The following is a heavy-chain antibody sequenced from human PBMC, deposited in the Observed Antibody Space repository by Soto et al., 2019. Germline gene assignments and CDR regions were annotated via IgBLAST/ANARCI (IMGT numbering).Heavy chain of an antibody. J-gene: IGHJ5*02. CDR3: ARQASCRNGGGGWFDP. CDR1: GFTFSVYD. CDR2: IGTQHDT. Sequence: EVQLVESGGGLVQPGGSLRLSCAASGFTFSVYDMHWVRQAPGKGLEWVSAIGTQHDTYYPDSVKGRFTNSRENAKNSLYLQMNRLGAGDPAVYYCARQASCRNGGGGWFDPWGQGTLVTVSS. D-gene: IGHD3-16*01. V-gene: IGHV3-13*01.